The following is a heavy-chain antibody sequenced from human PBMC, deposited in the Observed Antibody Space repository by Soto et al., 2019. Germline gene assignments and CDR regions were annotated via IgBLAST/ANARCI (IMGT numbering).Heavy chain of an antibody. CDR3: ARALAGRFVVVLYFDY. CDR2: ISSSSSTI. CDR1: GFTFSSYS. D-gene: IGHD2-21*01. Sequence: PGGALRLSCAASGFTFSSYSMNWVRQAPGKGLEWVSYISSSSSTIYYADSVKGRFTISRDNAKNSLYLQMNSLRDEDTAVYYCARALAGRFVVVLYFDYWGQGTLVTVSS. J-gene: IGHJ4*02. V-gene: IGHV3-48*02.